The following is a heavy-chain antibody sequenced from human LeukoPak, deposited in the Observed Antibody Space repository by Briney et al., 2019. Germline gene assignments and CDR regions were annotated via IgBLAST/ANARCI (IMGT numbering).Heavy chain of an antibody. CDR2: ISSSGSTI. CDR3: ARTHTAGTPEACNFDY. Sequence: GGSLRLSCSASEFTFSSYEMNWVRQAPGKGLEWVSYISSSGSTIYYADSVKGQFTISRDNAKNSLYLQMNSLRAEDTAVYYCARTHTAGTPEACNFDYWGQGTLVTVSS. CDR1: EFTFSSYE. J-gene: IGHJ4*02. V-gene: IGHV3-48*03. D-gene: IGHD6-13*01.